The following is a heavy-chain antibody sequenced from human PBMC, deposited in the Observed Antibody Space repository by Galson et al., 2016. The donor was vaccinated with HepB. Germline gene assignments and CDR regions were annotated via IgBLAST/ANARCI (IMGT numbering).Heavy chain of an antibody. V-gene: IGHV5-51*01. D-gene: IGHD5-12*01. CDR3: ARHGVTPSGNDGMDV. CDR1: GYKFTSYW. Sequence: QSGAEVKKPGESLKISCKGSGYKFTSYWIGWVRQMPGKGLEWMGIIYPSASDTKYNAPFEGQVTISVDKSINTAYLQWSSLKASDTATYFCARHGVTPSGNDGMDVWGQGTTVTVSS. CDR2: IYPSASDT. J-gene: IGHJ6*02.